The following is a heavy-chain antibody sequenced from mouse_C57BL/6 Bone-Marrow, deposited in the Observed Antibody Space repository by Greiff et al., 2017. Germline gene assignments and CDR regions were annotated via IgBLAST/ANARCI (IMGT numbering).Heavy chain of an antibody. CDR1: GFTFSDYG. CDR2: ISSGSSNI. Sequence: EVNVVESGGGLVKPGGSLKLSCAASGFTFSDYGMHWVRQAPEKGLEWVAYISSGSSNIYYADTVKGRFTISRDNAKNTLFLQMTSLRSEDTAMYYCARMIYDDYEGAMDYWGQGTSVTVSS. CDR3: ARMIYDDYEGAMDY. J-gene: IGHJ4*01. D-gene: IGHD2-4*01. V-gene: IGHV5-17*01.